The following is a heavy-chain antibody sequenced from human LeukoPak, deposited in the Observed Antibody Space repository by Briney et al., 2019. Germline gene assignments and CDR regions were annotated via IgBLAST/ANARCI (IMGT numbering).Heavy chain of an antibody. Sequence: GGSLRLSCAASGFTVSSNYMSWVRQAPGKGLEWVAVISYDGSNKYYADSVEGRFTISRDNSKNTLYLQMNSLRAEDTAVYYCAKLRGYNDYWGQGTLVTVSS. J-gene: IGHJ4*02. CDR2: ISYDGSNK. D-gene: IGHD5-18*01. CDR3: AKLRGYNDY. V-gene: IGHV3-30*18. CDR1: GFTVSSNY.